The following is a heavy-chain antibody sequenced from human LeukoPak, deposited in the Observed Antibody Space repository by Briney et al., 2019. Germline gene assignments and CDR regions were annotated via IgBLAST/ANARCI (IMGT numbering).Heavy chain of an antibody. CDR3: ARLRFSYGRTWDHAFDI. J-gene: IGHJ3*02. CDR1: GGSISSYY. V-gene: IGHV4-4*07. CDR2: IYTSGST. D-gene: IGHD1-26*01. Sequence: PSETLSLTCTVSGGSISSYYWSWIRQPAGKGLEWIGRIYTSGSTNYNPSLKSRVTMSVDTSKNQFSLKLSSVTAADTAVYYCARLRFSYGRTWDHAFDIWGQGTMVTVSS.